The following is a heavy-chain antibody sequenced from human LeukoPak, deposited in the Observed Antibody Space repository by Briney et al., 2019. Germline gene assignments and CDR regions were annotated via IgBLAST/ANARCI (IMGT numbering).Heavy chain of an antibody. D-gene: IGHD1-26*01. CDR1: GYSFTSYW. Sequence: GESLKISCKGSGYSFTSYWIGWVRQMPGKGLKWMGIIYPGDSDARYSPSFQGQVTISADKSISTAYLQWSSLKASDTAMYYCARRRDLYSGSYYPFDYWGQGTLVTVSS. CDR2: IYPGDSDA. CDR3: ARRRDLYSGSYYPFDY. J-gene: IGHJ4*02. V-gene: IGHV5-51*01.